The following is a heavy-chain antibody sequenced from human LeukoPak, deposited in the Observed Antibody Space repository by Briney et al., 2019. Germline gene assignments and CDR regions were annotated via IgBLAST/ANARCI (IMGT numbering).Heavy chain of an antibody. CDR3: ARDGVVVGETDY. D-gene: IGHD2-2*01. CDR1: GFTFSRHW. V-gene: IGHV3-7*01. J-gene: IGHJ4*02. CDR2: IKQDGSET. Sequence: GGSLRLSCAASGFTFSRHWMSWVRQAPGKGLEWVANIKQDGSETYYVDSVKGRFTISRDNAQNSLYLQMNNLRAEDTAVYYCARDGVVVGETDYWGQGTLVTVSS.